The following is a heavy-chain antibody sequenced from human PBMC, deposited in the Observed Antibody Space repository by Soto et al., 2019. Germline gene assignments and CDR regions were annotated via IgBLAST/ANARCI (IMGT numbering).Heavy chain of an antibody. CDR1: GFTFSAYA. CDR3: ARGPGWRRSVDS. CDR2: LWSDGTNK. Sequence: QVQLVESGGGVVQPGRSLRLSCAASGFTFSAYAMHWVRQAPGEGLEWVAVLWSDGTNKYYADSVKGRFTISRDNSNSTLFLQMNLPRADDTAVYYCARGPGWRRSVDSWGQGTLVTVSS. J-gene: IGHJ4*02. V-gene: IGHV3-33*01. D-gene: IGHD5-12*01.